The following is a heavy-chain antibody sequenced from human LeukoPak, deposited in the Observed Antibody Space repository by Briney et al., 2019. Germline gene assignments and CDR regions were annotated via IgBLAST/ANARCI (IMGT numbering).Heavy chain of an antibody. D-gene: IGHD1-14*01. CDR2: FNGRGGTT. V-gene: IGHV3-23*01. J-gene: IGHJ6*02. CDR1: GFTLSSHM. CDR3: ARGVGFTTCMDV. Sequence: PGGSLRLSCAASGFTLSSHMMSWVRQAPGKGLEWASYFNGRGGTTDYADSVKGRFTMLRDSSKDTLFLQMNSLRAEDTAVYYCARGVGFTTCMDVWGQGTTVTVSS.